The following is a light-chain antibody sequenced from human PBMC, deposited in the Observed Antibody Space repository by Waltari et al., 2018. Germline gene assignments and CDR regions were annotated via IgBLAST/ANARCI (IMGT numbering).Light chain of an antibody. CDR1: SSDAGGYHY. V-gene: IGLV2-14*01. CDR2: DVS. Sequence: QSALTQPASVSGSPGQSITLSCTGTSSDAGGYHYVSRYQQHPGKAPKLMIYDVSNRPSGVSNRFSGSKSGNTASLTISGLQAEDEADYYCSSYTSSSTPWVFGGGTKLTVL. CDR3: SSYTSSSTPWV. J-gene: IGLJ3*02.